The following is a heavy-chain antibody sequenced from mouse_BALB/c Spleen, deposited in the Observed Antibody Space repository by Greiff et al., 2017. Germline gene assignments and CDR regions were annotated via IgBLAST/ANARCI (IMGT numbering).Heavy chain of an antibody. CDR3: TRWGYDEAMDY. Sequence: KQPGSELVRPGASVKLSCKASGYTFTSYWMHWVKQRHGQGLEWIGNIYPGSGSTNYDEKFKSKGTLTVDTSSSTAYMHLSSLTSEDSAVYYCTRWGYDEAMDYWGQGTSVTVSS. V-gene: IGHV1S22*01. CDR2: IYPGSGST. CDR1: GYTFTSYW. D-gene: IGHD2-14*01. J-gene: IGHJ4*01.